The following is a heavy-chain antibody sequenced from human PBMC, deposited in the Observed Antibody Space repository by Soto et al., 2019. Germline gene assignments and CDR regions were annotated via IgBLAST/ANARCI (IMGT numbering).Heavy chain of an antibody. J-gene: IGHJ6*02. V-gene: IGHV1-69*06. CDR1: GGTFSSYA. Sequence: QVQLVQSGAEVKKPGSSVKVSCKASGGTFSSYAISWVRQAPGQGHEWMGGIIPIFGTANYAQKFQGRVTITADKSTSTAYMELSSLRSEDTAVYYCARVRYGFWSGYDPSYGMDVWGQGTTVTVSS. CDR3: ARVRYGFWSGYDPSYGMDV. D-gene: IGHD3-3*01. CDR2: IIPIFGTA.